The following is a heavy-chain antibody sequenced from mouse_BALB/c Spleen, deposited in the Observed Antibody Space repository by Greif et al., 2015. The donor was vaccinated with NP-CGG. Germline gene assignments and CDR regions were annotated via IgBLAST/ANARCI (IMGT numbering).Heavy chain of an antibody. Sequence: DVQLQESGGGLVQPGGSLKLSCAASGFDFSRYWMSWVRQAPGKGLEWIGEINPDSSTINYTPSLKDKFIFSRDNAKNTLYLQMSKVRSEDTALYYCARPLYDGYYVWFAYWGQGTLVTVSA. D-gene: IGHD2-3*01. CDR1: GFDFSRYW. CDR3: ARPLYDGYYVWFAY. J-gene: IGHJ3*01. CDR2: INPDSSTI. V-gene: IGHV4-1*02.